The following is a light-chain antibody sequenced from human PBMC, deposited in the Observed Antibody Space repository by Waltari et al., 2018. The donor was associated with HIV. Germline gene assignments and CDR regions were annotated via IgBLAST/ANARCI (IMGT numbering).Light chain of an antibody. CDR1: QNINRW. J-gene: IGKJ4*01. CDR2: QAS. V-gene: IGKV1-5*01. Sequence: DIQMTQSPATLSDSVGYRVTISCRARQNINRWLAWYQQRPWKPPKFLISQASNLESGVPSRFRGSGSGTLFTLTINSLQPDDFATYYCQQYHAYPVTFGGGTKVENK. CDR3: QQYHAYPVT.